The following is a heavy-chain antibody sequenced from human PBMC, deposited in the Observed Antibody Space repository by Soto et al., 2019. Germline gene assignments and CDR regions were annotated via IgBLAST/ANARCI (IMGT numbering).Heavy chain of an antibody. V-gene: IGHV3-21*01. CDR1: GFTFSSYD. CDR2: ISASSDYI. J-gene: IGHJ6*02. Sequence: PGGSLRLSCAASGFTFSSYDMTWVRQAPGKGLEWVSSISASSDYIYYAGSVKGRFTISRDNAKDSLHLQLNSLRGEDTAAYFCARVGAGHCVSINCYPSPTMGYGMDVWGQGTTVTVSS. D-gene: IGHD3-10*01. CDR3: ARVGAGHCVSINCYPSPTMGYGMDV.